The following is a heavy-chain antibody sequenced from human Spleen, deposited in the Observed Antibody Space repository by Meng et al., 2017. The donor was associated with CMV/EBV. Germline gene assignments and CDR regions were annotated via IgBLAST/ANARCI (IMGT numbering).Heavy chain of an antibody. V-gene: IGHV4-59*01. D-gene: IGHD1-26*01. CDR2: IYYSGST. CDR1: GGSITSYY. Sequence: SETLSLTCTVSGGSITSYYWNWIRQPPGKGLEWIGYIYYSGSTTYNPSLKSRVTISIDPSRNQFSLSLRSVTAADTAVYYCARVLPGGLFDSWGQGALVTVS. J-gene: IGHJ5*01. CDR3: ARVLPGGLFDS.